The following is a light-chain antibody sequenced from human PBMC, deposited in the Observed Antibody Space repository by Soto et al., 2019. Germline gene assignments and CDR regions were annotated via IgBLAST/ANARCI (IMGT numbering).Light chain of an antibody. CDR1: QNINSW. Sequence: DIQMTQSPSTLSASVGDRVTITCRASQNINSWLAWYQQKPGRAPKLLIYKASSLESGVPSRFSGSGSGTEFTLTISSLQPDDFATYYCQQYTSYSTFGQGTRV. J-gene: IGKJ1*01. CDR3: QQYTSYST. CDR2: KAS. V-gene: IGKV1-5*03.